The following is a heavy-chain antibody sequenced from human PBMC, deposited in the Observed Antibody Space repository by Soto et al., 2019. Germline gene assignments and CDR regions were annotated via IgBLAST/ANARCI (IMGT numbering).Heavy chain of an antibody. CDR3: ARRGRYVDFGRYFDS. J-gene: IGHJ4*02. Sequence: QLQLQESGPGLVKPSETLSVTCTVSGGSISNRNYYWAWIRQPPGGGLEWIGSIYYSGTTYYNTYLTSRVSIAVDTSKNQFSLELGSVPAADTAVYYCARRGRYVDFGRYFDSWGQGTLVTVSS. CDR2: IYYSGTT. V-gene: IGHV4-39*01. CDR1: GGSISNRNYY. D-gene: IGHD4-17*01.